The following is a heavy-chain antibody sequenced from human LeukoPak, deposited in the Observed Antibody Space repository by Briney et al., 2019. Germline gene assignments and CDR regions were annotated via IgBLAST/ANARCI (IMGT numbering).Heavy chain of an antibody. D-gene: IGHD3-22*01. J-gene: IGHJ4*02. V-gene: IGHV7-4-1*02. CDR3: ARGRDTTGYFNY. CDR1: GYTLTSFP. Sequence: GASVKVSCKASGYTLTSFPINWVRQAPGQGLEWMGWINTSTGNPTYAQDFRGRFVFSLDTSVSTSYLQISSLKTEDIAVYYCARGRDTTGYFNYWGQGTLVTVSS. CDR2: INTSTGNP.